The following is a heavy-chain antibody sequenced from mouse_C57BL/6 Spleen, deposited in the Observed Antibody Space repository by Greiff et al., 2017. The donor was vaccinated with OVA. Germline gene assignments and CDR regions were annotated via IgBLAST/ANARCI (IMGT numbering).Heavy chain of an antibody. CDR2: IDPEDGDT. CDR3: TTLSFTGGAYYAMDY. Sequence: EVKVEESGAELVRPGASVKLSCTASGFNIKDYYMHWVKQRPEQGLEWIGRIDPEDGDTEYAPKFQGKATMTADTSSNTAYLQLSSLTSEDTAVYYCTTLSFTGGAYYAMDYWGQGTSVTVSS. J-gene: IGHJ4*01. V-gene: IGHV14-1*01. CDR1: GFNIKDYY. D-gene: IGHD4-1*01.